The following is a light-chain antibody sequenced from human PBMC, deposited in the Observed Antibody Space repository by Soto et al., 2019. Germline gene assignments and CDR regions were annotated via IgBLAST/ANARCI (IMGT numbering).Light chain of an antibody. CDR2: KAS. V-gene: IGKV1-5*03. J-gene: IGKJ1*01. CDR3: QHYIGYSGM. CDR1: QSLNSW. Sequence: DIQMTQSPSTLSASVGDRVTITCRASQSLNSWLAWYQHKPGKAPKLLIHKASILASGVQSRFSGSDSGAEFTLTISSLQPDDFATYYCQHYIGYSGMFGQGTKVDIK.